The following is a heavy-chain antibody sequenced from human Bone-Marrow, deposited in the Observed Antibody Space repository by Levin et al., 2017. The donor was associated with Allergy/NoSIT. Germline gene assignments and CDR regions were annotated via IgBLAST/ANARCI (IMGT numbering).Heavy chain of an antibody. CDR3: AKHWREYYYDSSGYYSGYFDY. V-gene: IGHV3-30*18. Sequence: TGGSLRLSCAVSGLTFINYGMHWVRQAPGKGLEWVAVISYDGSHKFYADSVKGRFTISRDNSKNTLYLQMNSLRAEDTAVYYCAKHWREYYYDSSGYYSGYFDYWGQGTLVTVSS. D-gene: IGHD3-22*01. CDR2: ISYDGSHK. CDR1: GLTFINYG. J-gene: IGHJ4*02.